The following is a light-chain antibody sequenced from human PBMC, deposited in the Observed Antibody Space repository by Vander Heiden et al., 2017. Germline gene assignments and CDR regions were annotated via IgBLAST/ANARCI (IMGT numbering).Light chain of an antibody. CDR1: HSVSIN. CDR2: GAS. J-gene: IGKJ1*01. V-gene: IGKV3-15*01. CDR3: QHYNHWPGT. Sequence: EIVMTQSPASRSVSPGERATVSCRASHSVSINLSWHQQNHGPTPRLFIYGASTRATAIPARFSGSGSGTDFTLTISRLQYEDFSVYYCQHYNHWPGTFGQGTKVEIK.